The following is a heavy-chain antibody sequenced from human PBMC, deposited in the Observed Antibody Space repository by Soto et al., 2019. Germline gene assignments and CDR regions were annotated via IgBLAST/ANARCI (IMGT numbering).Heavy chain of an antibody. V-gene: IGHV1-18*01. CDR2: INADNSNT. Sequence: ASVKVSCKASGYTFTSYGISWVRQAPGQRLEWMGWINADNSNTKYSQKFQGRVTITTDTSTSTAYMELSSLRSEDTAVYYCARDSPPMDVWGQGTTVTVSS. CDR3: ARDSPPMDV. CDR1: GYTFTSYG. J-gene: IGHJ6*02.